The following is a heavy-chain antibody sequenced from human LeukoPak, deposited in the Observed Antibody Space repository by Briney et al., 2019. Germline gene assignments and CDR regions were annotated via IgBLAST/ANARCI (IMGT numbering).Heavy chain of an antibody. CDR1: GGPFSSYA. J-gene: IGHJ4*02. CDR3: ARVAVAEYFDY. D-gene: IGHD6-19*01. V-gene: IGHV1-69*13. CDR2: IIPIFGTA. Sequence: ASVKVSCKASGGPFSSYAISWVRQAPGQGLEWMGGIIPIFGTANYAQKFQGRVTITADESTSTAYMELSSLRSEDTAVYYCARVAVAEYFDYWGQGTLVTVSS.